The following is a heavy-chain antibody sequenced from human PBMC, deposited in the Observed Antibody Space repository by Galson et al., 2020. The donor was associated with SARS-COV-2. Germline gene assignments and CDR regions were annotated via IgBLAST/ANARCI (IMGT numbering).Heavy chain of an antibody. D-gene: IGHD6-19*01. Sequence: SQTLSLTCAISGDSVSSNSAAWNWIRQSPSRGLEWLGRTYYRSKWYSEYAVSVKGRITINSDTSKNQFSLQLNSVTPEDTAVYYCARSPGISVARTFDYWGQGTRVTVSS. CDR3: ARSPGISVARTFDY. V-gene: IGHV6-1*01. CDR1: GDSVSSNSAA. J-gene: IGHJ4*02. CDR2: TYYRSKWYS.